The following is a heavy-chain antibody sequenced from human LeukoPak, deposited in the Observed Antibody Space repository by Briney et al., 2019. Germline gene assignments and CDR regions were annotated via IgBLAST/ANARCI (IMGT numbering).Heavy chain of an antibody. V-gene: IGHV3-33*01. CDR1: GFTFSSYG. CDR3: ARSRVTVPQFDY. J-gene: IGHJ4*02. CDR2: IWYDGSNK. D-gene: IGHD4-17*01. Sequence: GRSLRLSCAASGFTFSSYGMHWVRQAPGKGLEWAAVIWYDGSNKYYADSVKGRFTISRDNSKNTLYLQMNSLRAEDTAVYYCARSRVTVPQFDYWGQGTLVTVSS.